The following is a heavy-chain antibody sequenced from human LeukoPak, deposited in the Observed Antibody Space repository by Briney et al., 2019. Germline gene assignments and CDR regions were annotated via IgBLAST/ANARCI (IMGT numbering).Heavy chain of an antibody. CDR3: TRRVAANNPFDY. CDR1: GFTFSSYG. Sequence: GGSLRLSCVASGFTFSSYGMSWVRQAPGKGLEWVSSLNGGGDTTYYADSVKGRFTISRDNSKNTLYLQMNSLRAEDTAVYYCTRRVAANNPFDYWGQGTLVTVSS. D-gene: IGHD6-19*01. J-gene: IGHJ4*02. V-gene: IGHV3-23*01. CDR2: LNGGGDTT.